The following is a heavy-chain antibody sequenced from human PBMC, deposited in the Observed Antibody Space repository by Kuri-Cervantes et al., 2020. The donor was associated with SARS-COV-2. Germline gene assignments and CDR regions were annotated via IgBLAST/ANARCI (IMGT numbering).Heavy chain of an antibody. Sequence: GGSLRLSCAVYGGSFSGYYWSWIRQAPGKGLEWVSYISSSGSTIYYADSVKGRFTISRDNAKNSLYLQMNSLRAEDTAVYYCARVDLGYSGYDRHIDYWGQGTLVTVSS. V-gene: IGHV3-11*01. CDR2: ISSSGSTI. CDR3: ARVDLGYSGYDRHIDY. CDR1: GGSFSGYY. J-gene: IGHJ4*02. D-gene: IGHD5-12*01.